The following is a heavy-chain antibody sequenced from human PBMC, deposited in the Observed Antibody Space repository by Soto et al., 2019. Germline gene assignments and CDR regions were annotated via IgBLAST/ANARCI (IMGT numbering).Heavy chain of an antibody. CDR2: IYYSGST. V-gene: IGHV4-30-4*01. Sequence: SETLSLTCTVSGGSISSGDYYWSWIRQPPGKGLEWIGYIYYSGSTYYNPSLKSRVTISVDTSKNQFSLKLSSVTAADAAVYYCARDGPIIPGIAAAGYNWFDPWGQGTLVTVSS. J-gene: IGHJ5*02. CDR3: ARDGPIIPGIAAAGYNWFDP. D-gene: IGHD6-13*01. CDR1: GGSISSGDYY.